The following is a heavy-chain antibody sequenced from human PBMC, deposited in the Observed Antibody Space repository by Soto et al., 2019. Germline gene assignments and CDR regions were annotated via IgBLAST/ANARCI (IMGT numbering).Heavy chain of an antibody. CDR2: ISYDGSNK. CDR1: GFTFSSYA. CDR3: ARDVTDIVVVVAATSYYYGMDV. D-gene: IGHD2-15*01. Sequence: GSLRLSCAASGFTFSSYAMHWVRQAPGKGLEWVAVISYDGSNKYYADYVKGRFTISRDNSKNTLYLQMNSLRAEDTAVYYCARDVTDIVVVVAATSYYYGMDVWGQGTTVTVSS. J-gene: IGHJ6*02. V-gene: IGHV3-30-3*01.